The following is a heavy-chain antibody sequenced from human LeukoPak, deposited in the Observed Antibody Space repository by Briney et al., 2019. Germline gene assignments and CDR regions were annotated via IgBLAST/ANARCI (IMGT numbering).Heavy chain of an antibody. V-gene: IGHV4-59*01. CDR3: ASAYCSSTSCYGAYYYGMDV. CDR1: GGSISSYY. CDR2: IYYSGST. Sequence: PSETLSLTCTVSGGSISSYYWSWIRQPPGKGLEWIGYIYYSGSTNYNPSLKSRVTISVDTSKNQFSLKLSSVTAADTAVYYCASAYCSSTSCYGAYYYGMDVWGQGTTVTVSS. D-gene: IGHD2-2*01. J-gene: IGHJ6*02.